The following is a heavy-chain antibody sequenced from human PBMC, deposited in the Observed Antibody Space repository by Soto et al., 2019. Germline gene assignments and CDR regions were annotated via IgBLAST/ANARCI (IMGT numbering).Heavy chain of an antibody. J-gene: IGHJ6*03. V-gene: IGHV4-59*08. CDR3: ARYCSSTSCYDDDYYYYYMDV. Sequence: ASETLSLTCTVSGGSISSYYWSWIRQPPGKGLGWIGYIYYSGSTNYNPSLKSRVTISVDTSKNQFSLKLSSVTAADTAVYYCARYCSSTSCYDDDYYYYYMDVWGKGTTVTVSS. D-gene: IGHD2-2*01. CDR1: GGSISSYY. CDR2: IYYSGST.